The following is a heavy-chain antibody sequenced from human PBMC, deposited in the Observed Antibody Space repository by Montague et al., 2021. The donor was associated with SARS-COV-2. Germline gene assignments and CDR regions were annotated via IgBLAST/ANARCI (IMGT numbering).Heavy chain of an antibody. CDR1: GDSVSGNSAA. V-gene: IGHV6-1*01. CDR2: TYYRSKWYN. J-gene: IGHJ6*02. Sequence: CAISGDSVSGNSAAWNWIRQSPSRGLEWLGRTYYRSKWYNDYAVSVKSRITINPDTSKNQFSLQLNSVTPEDTAVYYCARGDEEQWLVHYYYYGMDVWGQGTTVTVSS. CDR3: ARGDEEQWLVHYYYYGMDV. D-gene: IGHD6-19*01.